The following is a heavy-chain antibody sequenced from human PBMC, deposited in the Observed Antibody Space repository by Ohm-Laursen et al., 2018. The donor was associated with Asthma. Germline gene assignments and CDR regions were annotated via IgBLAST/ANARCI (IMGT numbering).Heavy chain of an antibody. CDR1: GFTFSSYG. Sequence: RSLRLSCVASGFTFSSYGMHWVRQAPGKGLEWVAVIWYDGSNKYYADSVKGRFTISRDNSKNTLYLQMNTLRAEDTAVYYCARVADYDFWSGYSLDYWGQGTLVTVSS. D-gene: IGHD3-3*01. V-gene: IGHV3-33*01. CDR2: IWYDGSNK. J-gene: IGHJ4*02. CDR3: ARVADYDFWSGYSLDY.